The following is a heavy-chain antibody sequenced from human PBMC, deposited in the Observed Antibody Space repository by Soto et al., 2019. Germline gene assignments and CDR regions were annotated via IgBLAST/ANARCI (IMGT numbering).Heavy chain of an antibody. CDR3: ARGLWFGELSGDNWFDP. J-gene: IGHJ5*02. CDR2: INPNSGGT. D-gene: IGHD3-10*01. V-gene: IGHV1-2*04. Sequence: ASVKVSCKASGYTFTGYYMHWERQAPGQGLEWMGWINPNSGGTNYAQKFQGWVTMTRDTAISTAYMELSRLRSDDTAVYYCARGLWFGELSGDNWFDPWGQGTLVTVSS. CDR1: GYTFTGYY.